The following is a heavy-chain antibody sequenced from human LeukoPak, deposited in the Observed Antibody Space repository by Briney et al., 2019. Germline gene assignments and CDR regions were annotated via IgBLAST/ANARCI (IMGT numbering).Heavy chain of an antibody. V-gene: IGHV3-9*01. CDR3: AKDRGLRNQWLQLTHDY. Sequence: GGSLGISCAASGFTFDDYAMHWVRQAPGKGLEWVSGISWNSGSIGYADSVKGRFTISRDNAKNSLYLQMNSLRAEDTALYYCAKDRGLRNQWLQLTHDYWGQGTLVSVSS. CDR1: GFTFDDYA. D-gene: IGHD5-24*01. CDR2: ISWNSGSI. J-gene: IGHJ4*02.